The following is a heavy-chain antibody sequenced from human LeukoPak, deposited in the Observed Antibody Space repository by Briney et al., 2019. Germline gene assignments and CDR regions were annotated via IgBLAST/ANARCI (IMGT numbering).Heavy chain of an antibody. D-gene: IGHD3-10*01. V-gene: IGHV3-20*04. Sequence: GGSLRLSCAASGFTVSSNYMTWVRQAPGKGLEWVSGINWNGGSTGYADSVKGRFTISRDNAKNSLYLQMNSLRAEDTALYYCASWVTMVRGVIPVDYWGQGTLVTVSS. J-gene: IGHJ4*02. CDR3: ASWVTMVRGVIPVDY. CDR1: GFTVSSNY. CDR2: INWNGGST.